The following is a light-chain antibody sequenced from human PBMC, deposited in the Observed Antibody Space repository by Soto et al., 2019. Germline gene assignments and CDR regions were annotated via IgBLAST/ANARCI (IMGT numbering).Light chain of an antibody. J-gene: IGLJ1*01. CDR1: SSDVGGYNY. V-gene: IGLV2-14*03. Sequence: QSELTRPASVSRPPGQSITISCTGTSSDVGGYNYVSWYQHHPGKAPKLMIFDVSNRPSGVSNRFSGSKSGNTASLTISGLQPEDEADYYCSSYTTSNTRQIVFGTGTKVTVL. CDR3: SSYTTSNTRQIV. CDR2: DVS.